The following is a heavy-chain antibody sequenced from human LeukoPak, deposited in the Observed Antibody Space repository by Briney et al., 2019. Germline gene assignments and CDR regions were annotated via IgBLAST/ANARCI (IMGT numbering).Heavy chain of an antibody. Sequence: GGSLRLSCAASGFTFSSYAISWDRQAPGKGLEWVSVFSGSGDSTYYAGSVKGRFTISRDNSKNTLYLQMNSLRAEDTAVFYCAKGSYIAARPLVDYWGQGTLVTVSS. CDR2: FSGSGDST. J-gene: IGHJ4*02. V-gene: IGHV3-23*01. CDR1: GFTFSSYA. CDR3: AKGSYIAARPLVDY. D-gene: IGHD6-6*01.